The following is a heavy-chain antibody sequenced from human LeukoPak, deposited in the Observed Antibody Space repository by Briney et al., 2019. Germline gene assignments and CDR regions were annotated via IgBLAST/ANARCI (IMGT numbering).Heavy chain of an antibody. Sequence: GGSLRLSCTASGFTFSDYSMSWVRQAPGKGLEWVATIKHDGSEKYYVDSVKGRFTISRDNAKNSLYLQMNSLRAEDTAVYYSARHDYGDLGQGTLVTVSS. CDR1: GFTFSDYS. CDR3: ARHDYGD. J-gene: IGHJ4*02. D-gene: IGHD4-17*01. V-gene: IGHV3-7*02. CDR2: IKHDGSEK.